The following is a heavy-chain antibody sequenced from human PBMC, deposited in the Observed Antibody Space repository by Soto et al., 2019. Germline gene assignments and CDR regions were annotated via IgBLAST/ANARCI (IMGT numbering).Heavy chain of an antibody. J-gene: IGHJ5*02. Sequence: QVQLEESGPGLVKPSGTLSLTCAVSGVSISSNYWWSWVRQPPGKGLEWIGEIHHTGSTNYSPSLKSRVTISVDKSKNPFSLKLSSVTAADTAVYYCALLYGDYFGFDPWGQGTLVTVSS. V-gene: IGHV4-4*02. CDR3: ALLYGDYFGFDP. D-gene: IGHD4-17*01. CDR2: IHHTGST. CDR1: GVSISSNYW.